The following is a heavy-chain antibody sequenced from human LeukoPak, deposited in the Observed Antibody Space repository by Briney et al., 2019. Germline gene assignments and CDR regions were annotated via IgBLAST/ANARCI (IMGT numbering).Heavy chain of an antibody. V-gene: IGHV5-51*01. J-gene: IGHJ4*02. CDR2: IYPGDSDT. CDR1: GYSFTSYW. D-gene: IGHD5-24*01. Sequence: GESLKISCKGSGYSFTSYWIGWVRQMPVKGLEWMGIIYPGDSDTRYSPSFRGQVTISADKSVSTAYLQWSSLKASDTAMYYCARLAEMGTSHFDYWGQGTLVTVSS. CDR3: ARLAEMGTSHFDY.